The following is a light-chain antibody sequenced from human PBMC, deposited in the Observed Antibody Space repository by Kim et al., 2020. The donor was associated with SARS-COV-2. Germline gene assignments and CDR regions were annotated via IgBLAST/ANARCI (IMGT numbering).Light chain of an antibody. CDR2: GAS. J-gene: IGKJ5*01. V-gene: IGKV3-20*01. CDR1: QSISSSY. CDR3: QHLVGQT. Sequence: EIVLTQSPGTLSLSPGERATLSCRASQSISSSYLGWFQQNPGQAPRLLFYGASSRATGTPDRFSGSGSGTDFTLTISRLQPEDFAVYYCQHLVGQTFGQGTRMEIK.